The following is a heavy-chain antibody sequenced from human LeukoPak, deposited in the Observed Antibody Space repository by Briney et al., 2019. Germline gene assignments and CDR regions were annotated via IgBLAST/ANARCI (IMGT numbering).Heavy chain of an antibody. J-gene: IGHJ3*02. CDR3: AGQVGTDAFDI. Sequence: PGGSLRLSCAASGFTFSTYWMHWIRQPPGKGLEWIGYIYYSGSTNYNPSLKSRVTISVDTSKNQFSLKLSSVTAADTAVYYCAGQVGTDAFDIWGQGAMVTVSS. CDR1: GFTFSTYW. V-gene: IGHV4-59*08. D-gene: IGHD1-1*01. CDR2: IYYSGST.